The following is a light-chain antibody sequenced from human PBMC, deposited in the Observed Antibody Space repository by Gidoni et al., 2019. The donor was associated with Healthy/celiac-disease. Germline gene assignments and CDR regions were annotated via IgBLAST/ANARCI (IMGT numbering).Light chain of an antibody. CDR1: QRVSSY. V-gene: IGKV3-11*01. CDR3: QQRSNWPPVT. J-gene: IGKJ2*01. Sequence: EIVLTQSPATLSLSPGERATLSCMAGQRVSSYVAWYQQKPGQAPRLLLYDASNRSTGIPARFIGSGSGTDFTLTISSLEPEDFAVNYCQQRSNWPPVTFGQGTKLEIK. CDR2: DAS.